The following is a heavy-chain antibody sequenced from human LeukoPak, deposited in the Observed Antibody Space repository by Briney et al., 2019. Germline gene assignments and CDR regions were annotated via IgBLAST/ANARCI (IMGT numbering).Heavy chain of an antibody. CDR3: ARDTSYNYGAHAMDV. J-gene: IGHJ6*02. CDR1: GFTFDNYA. Sequence: PGGSLRLSCAASGFTFDNYAMNWVRQAPGKGLEWVLGISGSGVNTYYADSVKGRFPISRDNSKNTLYLQLNSLRGEDTAIYYCARDTSYNYGAHAMDVWGQGTTVTVSS. CDR2: ISGSGVNT. D-gene: IGHD4/OR15-4a*01. V-gene: IGHV3-23*01.